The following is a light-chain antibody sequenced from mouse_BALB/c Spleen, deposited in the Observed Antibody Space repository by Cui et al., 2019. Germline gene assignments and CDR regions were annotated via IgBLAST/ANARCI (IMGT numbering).Light chain of an antibody. CDR2: YAS. Sequence: SILMNQTPTFLLVSAGDRVTITCKASQSMSNDVSWYQQKPGQSPKLLIYYASSCVAGVPESFSGSGYGTDFTLTISTVQDEDMAVYYCQQYYSFPWTFGGGTKLEMK. CDR1: QSMSND. J-gene: IGKJ1*01. V-gene: IGKV6-32*01. CDR3: QQYYSFPWT.